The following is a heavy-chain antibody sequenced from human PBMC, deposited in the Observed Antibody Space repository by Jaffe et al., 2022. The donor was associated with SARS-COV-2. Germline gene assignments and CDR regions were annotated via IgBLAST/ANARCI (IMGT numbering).Heavy chain of an antibody. CDR3: AKVDGGSQVATIRWYFDY. CDR1: GFTFSSYA. J-gene: IGHJ4*02. Sequence: EVQLLESGGGLVQPGGSLRLSCAASGFTFSSYAMSWVRQAPGKGLEWVSAISGSGGSTYYADSVKGRFTISRDNSKNTLYLQMNSLRAEDTAVYYCAKVDGGSQVATIRWYFDYWGQGTLVTVSS. V-gene: IGHV3-23*01. CDR2: ISGSGGST. D-gene: IGHD5-12*01.